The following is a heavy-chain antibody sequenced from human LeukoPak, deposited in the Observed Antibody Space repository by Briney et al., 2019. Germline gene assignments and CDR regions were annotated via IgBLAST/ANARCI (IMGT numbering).Heavy chain of an antibody. CDR1: DGSISSSGYY. D-gene: IGHD4-17*01. CDR2: IYYSGIT. V-gene: IGHV4-39*01. J-gene: IGHJ5*02. CDR3: ARGYMTTVTINWFDP. Sequence: PSETLSLTCTVSDGSISSSGYYWSWIRQPPGMELEWIGTIYYSGITHYNPSLKSRVTISVATSKNQFSLKLTSVTAADTAVYYCARGYMTTVTINWFDPWGQGTLVTVSS.